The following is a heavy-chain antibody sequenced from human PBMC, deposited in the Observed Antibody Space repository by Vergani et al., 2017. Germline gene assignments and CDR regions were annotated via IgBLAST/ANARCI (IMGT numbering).Heavy chain of an antibody. J-gene: IGHJ5*02. Sequence: QVQLQESGPGLVKPPGTLSLTCAVSGDSISSSNWWSWVRQSPGKGLEWIGEIYHSGSTNYNPSLKSRVTISVDKSKNQFSLKLSSVTAADTAVYYCARVATLGYCSGGSCLNWFDPWGQGTLVTVSS. CDR2: IYHSGST. CDR1: GDSISSSNW. CDR3: ARVATLGYCSGGSCLNWFDP. D-gene: IGHD2-15*01. V-gene: IGHV4-4*03.